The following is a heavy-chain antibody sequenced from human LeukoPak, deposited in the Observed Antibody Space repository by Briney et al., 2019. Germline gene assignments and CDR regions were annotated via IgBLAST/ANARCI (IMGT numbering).Heavy chain of an antibody. Sequence: PSETLPLTCAVYGGSFSGYYWSWIRQPPGKGLEWIGEINHSGSTNYNPSLKSRVTISVDTSKNQFSLKLSSVTAADTAVYYCARAAIYDFWSGYYPGWFDPWGQGTLVTVSS. CDR3: ARAAIYDFWSGYYPGWFDP. J-gene: IGHJ5*02. D-gene: IGHD3-3*01. CDR2: INHSGST. V-gene: IGHV4-34*01. CDR1: GGSFSGYY.